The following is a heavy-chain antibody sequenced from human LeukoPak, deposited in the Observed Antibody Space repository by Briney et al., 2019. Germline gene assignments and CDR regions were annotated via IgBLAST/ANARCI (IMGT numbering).Heavy chain of an antibody. D-gene: IGHD1-26*01. CDR3: ATDATYSGSYFNY. Sequence: GSVKVSCKVSGYTLTELSMHWVRQAPGKGLEWMGGFDPEDGETIYAQKFQGRVTMTEDTSTDTAYMELSSLRSEDTAVYYCATDATYSGSYFNYWGQGTLVTVYS. J-gene: IGHJ4*02. V-gene: IGHV1-24*01. CDR1: GYTLTELS. CDR2: FDPEDGET.